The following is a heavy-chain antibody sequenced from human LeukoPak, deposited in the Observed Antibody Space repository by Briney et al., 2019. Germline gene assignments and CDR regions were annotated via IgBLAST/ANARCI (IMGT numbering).Heavy chain of an antibody. CDR2: INHSGST. Sequence: SETLSLTCAVYGGSFSGYYWSWIRRPPGKGLEWIGEINHSGSTNYNPSLKSRVTISVDTSKNQFSLKLSSVTAADTAVYYCAREGIAAAGDAFDIWGQGTMVTVSS. CDR3: AREGIAAAGDAFDI. D-gene: IGHD6-13*01. CDR1: GGSFSGYY. J-gene: IGHJ3*02. V-gene: IGHV4-34*01.